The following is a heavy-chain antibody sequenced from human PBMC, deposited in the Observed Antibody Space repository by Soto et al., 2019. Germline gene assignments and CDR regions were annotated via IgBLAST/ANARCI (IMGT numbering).Heavy chain of an antibody. D-gene: IGHD5-18*01. CDR2: ISAYNGNT. CDR3: ASWGVTAMAFDY. V-gene: IGHV1-18*01. CDR1: GGTFSGYA. J-gene: IGHJ4*02. Sequence: ASVKVSCKASGGTFSGYAISWVRQAPGQGLEWMGWISAYNGNTNYAQKLQGRVTMTTDTSTSTAYMELRSLRSDDTAVYYCASWGVTAMAFDYWGQGTLVTVSS.